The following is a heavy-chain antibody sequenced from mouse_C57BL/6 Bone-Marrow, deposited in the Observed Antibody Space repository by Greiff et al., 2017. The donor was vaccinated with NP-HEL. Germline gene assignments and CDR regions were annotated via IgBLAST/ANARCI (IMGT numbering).Heavy chain of an antibody. Sequence: EVKVVESGGGLVQPGGSLKLSCAASGFTFSDYYMYWVRQTPEKRLEWVAYISNGGGSTYYPATVKGRFTISRDNAKNTLYLQMSRLKSEDTAMYYCARPDAMDYWGQGTSVTVSS. CDR3: ARPDAMDY. CDR2: ISNGGGST. J-gene: IGHJ4*01. V-gene: IGHV5-12*01. CDR1: GFTFSDYY.